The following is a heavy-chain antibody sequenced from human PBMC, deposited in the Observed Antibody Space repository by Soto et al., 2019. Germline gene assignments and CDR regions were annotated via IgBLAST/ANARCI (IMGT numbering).Heavy chain of an antibody. Sequence: EVQLWESGGGLVQPGGSLRLSCAASGFTFSSYAMTWVRQAPGKGLEWVSAISGSGGSTSYADSVKGRFTISRDNSKNTLYLQMNSLRAEDTAVYYCAKDALIVVTAPVDYWGQGTLVTVSS. CDR1: GFTFSSYA. J-gene: IGHJ4*02. D-gene: IGHD3-22*01. V-gene: IGHV3-23*01. CDR3: AKDALIVVTAPVDY. CDR2: ISGSGGST.